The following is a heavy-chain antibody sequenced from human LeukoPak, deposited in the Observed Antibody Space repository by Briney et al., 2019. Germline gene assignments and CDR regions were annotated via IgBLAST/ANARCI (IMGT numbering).Heavy chain of an antibody. J-gene: IGHJ4*02. D-gene: IGHD4-23*01. CDR1: GFTFSNAW. Sequence: PGGSLRLSCAASGFTFSNAWMSWVRQAPGKGLEWVGFIRSKPYGGTTEYAASVKGRFTISRDDSKRIAYLQLNSLKTEDTAVYYCIRVGGDYGGNSAWYFDYWGQGTLVTVSS. CDR3: IRVGGDYGGNSAWYFDY. CDR2: IRSKPYGGTT. V-gene: IGHV3-49*04.